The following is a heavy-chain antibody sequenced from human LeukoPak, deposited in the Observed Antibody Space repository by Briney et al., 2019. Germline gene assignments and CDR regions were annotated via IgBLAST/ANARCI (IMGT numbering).Heavy chain of an antibody. CDR3: ARDHRNRLDY. CDR2: IYSGGST. Sequence: GGSLRLSCAASGFTVSSNYMSWVRQAPGKGLEWVSVIYSGGSTYYADSVKGRFTISRDNAKNSLYLQMNSLRAEDTALYYCARDHRNRLDYWGQGTLVTVSS. V-gene: IGHV3-53*01. CDR1: GFTVSSNY. J-gene: IGHJ4*02. D-gene: IGHD1-14*01.